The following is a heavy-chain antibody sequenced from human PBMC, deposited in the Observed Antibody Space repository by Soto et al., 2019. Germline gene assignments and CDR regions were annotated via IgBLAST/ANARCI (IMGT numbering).Heavy chain of an antibody. CDR2: IIPIFGTA. CDR3: AAALHIAAAALFGMDV. CDR1: GGTFSSYA. Sequence: QVQLVQSGAEVKKPGSSVQVSCKASGGTFSSYAISWVRQAPGQGLEWMGGIIPIFGTANYAQKFQGRVTITADESTSTAYMELSSLRSEDTAVYYCAAALHIAAAALFGMDVWGQGTTVTVSS. V-gene: IGHV1-69*01. J-gene: IGHJ6*02. D-gene: IGHD6-13*01.